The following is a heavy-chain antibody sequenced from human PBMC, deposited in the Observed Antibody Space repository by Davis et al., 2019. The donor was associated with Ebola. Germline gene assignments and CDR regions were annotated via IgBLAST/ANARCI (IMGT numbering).Heavy chain of an antibody. Sequence: SVKVSCKASGGTFSSYAISWVRQAPGQGLEWMGGIIPIFGTANYAQKFQGRVTITADESTSTAYMEVGSLRSDDTAVYYCARAQFPTTSDHWGQGTLVSVTS. CDR2: IIPIFGTA. CDR1: GGTFSSYA. J-gene: IGHJ4*02. CDR3: ARAQFPTTSDH. D-gene: IGHD1-1*01. V-gene: IGHV1-69*13.